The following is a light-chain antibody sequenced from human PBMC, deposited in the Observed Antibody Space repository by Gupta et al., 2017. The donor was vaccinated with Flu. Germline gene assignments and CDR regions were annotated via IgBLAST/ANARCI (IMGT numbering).Light chain of an antibody. Sequence: GDRVTITCRASQGLRSELGWYQQRPGKAPKLLVYAASRLQSGVPSRFSGSGSGTHFTLTISSLQPEDFATYYCLQDYNYPRTFGQGTKLEIK. CDR1: QGLRSE. CDR2: AAS. V-gene: IGKV1-6*01. CDR3: LQDYNYPRT. J-gene: IGKJ2*01.